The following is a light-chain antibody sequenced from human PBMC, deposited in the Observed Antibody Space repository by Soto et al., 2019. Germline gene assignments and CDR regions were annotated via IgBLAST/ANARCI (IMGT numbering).Light chain of an antibody. CDR2: SNT. CDR3: QSYDSSLSGYV. CDR1: SSNIGSNT. Sequence: QSVLTQPPSAAETPGQSVTISCSGSSSNIGSNTINWYQQLPGTAPKLLIYSNTNRPSGVPDRFSGSKSGTSASLAITGLQAEDEGDYYCQSYDSSLSGYVFGTGTKVTVL. J-gene: IGLJ1*01. V-gene: IGLV1-44*01.